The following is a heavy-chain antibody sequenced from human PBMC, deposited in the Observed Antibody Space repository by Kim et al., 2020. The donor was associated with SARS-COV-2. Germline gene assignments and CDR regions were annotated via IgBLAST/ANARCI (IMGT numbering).Heavy chain of an antibody. V-gene: IGHV3-23*01. CDR1: GFTFSNYP. CDR2: MSGSGGTI. J-gene: IGHJ5*02. D-gene: IGHD3-22*01. Sequence: LSLTCAASGFTFSNYPMSWVRQAPGKGLEWVAGMSGSGGTIDYADSVKGRFTISRDNSKNTLYLQMNSLGAEDTAVYYCAKSSLMITVVITCDQWGQGTLVTVSS. CDR3: AKSSLMITVVITCDQ.